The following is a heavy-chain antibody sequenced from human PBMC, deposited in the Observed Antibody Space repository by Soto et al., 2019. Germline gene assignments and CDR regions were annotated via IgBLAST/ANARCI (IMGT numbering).Heavy chain of an antibody. Sequence: QVQLVESGGGVVQPGRSLRLSCAASGFTFSSYAMHWVRQAPGKGLEWVAVISYDGSNKYYADSVKGRFTISRDNSKNTLYLQMNILGAEDTAVYYCARSTYYDSSGSQYYYYGMDVWGQGTTVTVSS. J-gene: IGHJ6*02. CDR1: GFTFSSYA. V-gene: IGHV3-30-3*01. CDR2: ISYDGSNK. CDR3: ARSTYYDSSGSQYYYYGMDV. D-gene: IGHD3-22*01.